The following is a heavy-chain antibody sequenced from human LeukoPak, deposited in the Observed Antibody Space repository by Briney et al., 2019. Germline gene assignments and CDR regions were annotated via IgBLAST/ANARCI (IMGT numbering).Heavy chain of an antibody. Sequence: GGSLRLSCAASGFTFSSYEMTWVRQAPGKGLDWVSYISTSGSTIYYADSVKGRFTISRDNAKNSLYLQMNSLRAEDTAVYYCATSRGSWPDYFDYWGQGTLVTVSS. CDR1: GFTFSSYE. D-gene: IGHD6-13*01. CDR2: ISTSGSTI. V-gene: IGHV3-48*03. J-gene: IGHJ4*02. CDR3: ATSRGSWPDYFDY.